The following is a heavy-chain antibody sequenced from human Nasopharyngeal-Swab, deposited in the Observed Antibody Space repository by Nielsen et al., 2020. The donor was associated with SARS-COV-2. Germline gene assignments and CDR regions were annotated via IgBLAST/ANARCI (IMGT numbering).Heavy chain of an antibody. D-gene: IGHD1-14*01. V-gene: IGHV4-4*02. CDR3: ASSSGTPFDY. J-gene: IGHJ4*02. Sequence: WIRQPPGKGLEWIGEIYHSGSTNYNPSLKSRVTISVDKSKNQFSLKLSSVTAADTAVYYCASSSGTPFDYWGQGTLGTVSS. CDR2: IYHSGST.